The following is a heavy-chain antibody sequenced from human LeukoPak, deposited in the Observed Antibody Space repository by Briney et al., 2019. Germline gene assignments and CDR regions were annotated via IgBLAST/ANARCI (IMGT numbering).Heavy chain of an antibody. CDR2: IKQDGSEK. D-gene: IGHD5-18*01. CDR1: GYTFSSYW. J-gene: IGHJ6*02. V-gene: IGHV3-7*01. CDR3: ARDRYAGYSYGYYRSCYYYGMDV. Sequence: GGSLRLSCAASGYTFSSYWMTWVRQAPGKGLEWVANIKQDGSEKYYVDSVQGRFTISRDNSKNTLYLQMNSLRAEDTAVYYCARDRYAGYSYGYYRSCYYYGMDVWAQGTTVTVSS.